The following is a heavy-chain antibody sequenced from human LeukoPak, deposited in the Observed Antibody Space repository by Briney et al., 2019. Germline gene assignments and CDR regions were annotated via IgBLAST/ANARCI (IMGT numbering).Heavy chain of an antibody. D-gene: IGHD2-15*01. Sequence: GGSLRLSCAASGFTFSSYWMHWVRQAPGKGPVWVSRIHSDGRSTSSADSVKGRFTISRDNAKNTLYLQMNSLRTEDTAVYYCARDQLYCSGGICYFDYWGQGTLVTVSS. CDR3: ARDQLYCSGGICYFDY. J-gene: IGHJ4*02. CDR1: GFTFSSYW. V-gene: IGHV3-74*01. CDR2: IHSDGRST.